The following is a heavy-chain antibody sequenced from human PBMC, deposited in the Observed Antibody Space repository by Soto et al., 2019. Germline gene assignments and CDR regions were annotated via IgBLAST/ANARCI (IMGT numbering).Heavy chain of an antibody. D-gene: IGHD6-13*01. CDR2: IWYDGSNK. CDR3: ARGNPLAAAGTF. V-gene: IGHV3-33*01. J-gene: IGHJ4*02. CDR1: GXTVSSYG. Sequence: GSLRLACAASGXTVSSYGMDWVRQAPGKGLEWVAVIWYDGSNKYYADEVKGRFTISRDHYKNTLYLQMNSLRAEDKAVYYCARGNPLAAAGTFWGQGTLGTVS.